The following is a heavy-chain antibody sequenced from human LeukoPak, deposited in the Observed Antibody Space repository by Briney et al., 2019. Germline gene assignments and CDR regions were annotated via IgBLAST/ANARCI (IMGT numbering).Heavy chain of an antibody. V-gene: IGHV3-30*03. J-gene: IGHJ4*02. CDR3: TTKVIRGNSGDDYDD. CDR1: GVTFSSYG. CDR2: ISSDGNDR. Sequence: GGSLRLSCAASGVTFSSYGMHWVRQAPGKGLEWVALISSDGNDRLYGDSVKGRFTISRDDSKSTLYLQMNSLRAEDTAVYYCTTKVIRGNSGDDYDDWGQGTLVTVSS. D-gene: IGHD5-12*01.